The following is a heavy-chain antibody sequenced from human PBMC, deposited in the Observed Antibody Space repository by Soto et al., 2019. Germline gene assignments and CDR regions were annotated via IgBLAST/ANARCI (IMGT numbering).Heavy chain of an antibody. J-gene: IGHJ6*02. Sequence: QVQLVESGGGLVKPGGSLRLSCAASGFTFSDYYMSWIRQAPGKGLEWVSYISSSSSYTNYADSVKGRFTISRDNAKNSLYLQMNSLRAEDTAVYYCASGPSRATNGDVWGQGTTVTVSS. CDR2: ISSSSSYT. V-gene: IGHV3-11*06. CDR1: GFTFSDYY. CDR3: ASGPSRATNGDV. D-gene: IGHD2-8*01.